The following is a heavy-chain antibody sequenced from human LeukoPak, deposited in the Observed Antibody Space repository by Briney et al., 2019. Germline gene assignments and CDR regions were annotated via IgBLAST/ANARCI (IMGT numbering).Heavy chain of an antibody. CDR2: ISGHNGHT. D-gene: IGHD6-19*01. CDR3: ARGPGIAVAGVFDY. V-gene: IGHV1-18*04. J-gene: IGHJ4*02. Sequence: ASVKVSCKASGYTFTSYGMNWVRQAPGQWLEWMGWISGHNGHTNYVQKMQGRVTMTTDTSTNTAYMELRNLTSDDTAVYYCARGPGIAVAGVFDYWGQGSLVTVSS. CDR1: GYTFTSYG.